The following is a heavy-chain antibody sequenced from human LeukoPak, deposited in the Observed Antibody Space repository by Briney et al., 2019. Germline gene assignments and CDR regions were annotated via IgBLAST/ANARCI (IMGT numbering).Heavy chain of an antibody. CDR3: AKVLTYSSGWYGYYFDY. V-gene: IGHV3-23*01. J-gene: IGHJ4*02. CDR1: GFTFSSYA. CDR2: ISGSGGST. Sequence: GGSLRLSCAASGFTFSSYAMSWVRQAPGKGLEWVSAISGSGGSTYYTDSVKGRFTISRDNSKNTLYLQMNSLRAEDTAVYYCAKVLTYSSGWYGYYFDYWGQGTLVTVSS. D-gene: IGHD6-19*01.